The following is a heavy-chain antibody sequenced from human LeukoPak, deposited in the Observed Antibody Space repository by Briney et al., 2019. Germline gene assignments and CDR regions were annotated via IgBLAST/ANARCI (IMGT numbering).Heavy chain of an antibody. CDR3: ARVGAVTSFDY. CDR1: GGSISSHY. D-gene: IGHD1-26*01. J-gene: IGHJ4*02. V-gene: IGHV4-59*11. CDR2: IYYSGST. Sequence: SETLSLTCTVSGGSISSHYWSWIRQPPGKGLEWIGYIYYSGSTNYNPSLKSRVTISVDTSKNQFSLKLSSVTAADTAVYYCARVGAVTSFDYWGQGTLVTVSS.